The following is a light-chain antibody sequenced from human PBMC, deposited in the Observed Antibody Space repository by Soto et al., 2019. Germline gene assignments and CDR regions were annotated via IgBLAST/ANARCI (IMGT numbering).Light chain of an antibody. J-gene: IGLJ2*01. CDR3: NSYTSSSTAI. Sequence: QSALTQPASVSGSPGQSITISCTGTSSDVGAYKYVSWFQQHPGKAPKLIIYEVSNRPSGVSNRFSGSKSGNTASLTISGLQGEDEADYYCNSYTSSSTAIFGGGTKLTVL. CDR2: EVS. CDR1: SSDVGAYKY. V-gene: IGLV2-14*01.